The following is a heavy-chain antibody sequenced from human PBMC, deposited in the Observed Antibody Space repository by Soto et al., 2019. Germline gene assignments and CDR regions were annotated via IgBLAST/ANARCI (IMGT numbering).Heavy chain of an antibody. D-gene: IGHD2-15*01. J-gene: IGHJ4*02. V-gene: IGHV3-11*06. CDR2: ISSSSSYT. Sequence: QVQLVESGGGLVKPGGSLRLSCAASGFTFSDYYMSWIRQAPGKGLEWVSYISSSSSYTNYADSVKGRFTISRDNAKNSLYLQMNSLRAEDTAVYYCARAESRDHCSGGSCYPGYWGQGTLVTVSS. CDR3: ARAESRDHCSGGSCYPGY. CDR1: GFTFSDYY.